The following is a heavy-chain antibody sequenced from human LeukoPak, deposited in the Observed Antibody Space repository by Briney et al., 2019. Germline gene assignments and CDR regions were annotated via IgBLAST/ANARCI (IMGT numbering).Heavy chain of an antibody. CDR3: ARDLGRYSDY. CDR1: GFTFSRYG. CDR2: IWLDGSNK. D-gene: IGHD3-16*01. Sequence: PGRSLRLSCAASGFTFSRYGMHWVRQAPGKGLEWVAVIWLDGSNKYCAESVKGRFTISRDNAKNTLYLQMNSLRAEDTAVYYCARDLGRYSDYWGQGTLVTVSS. V-gene: IGHV3-33*01. J-gene: IGHJ4*02.